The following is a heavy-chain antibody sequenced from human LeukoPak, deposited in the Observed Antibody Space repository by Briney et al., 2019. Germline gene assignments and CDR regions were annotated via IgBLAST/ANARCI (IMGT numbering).Heavy chain of an antibody. J-gene: IGHJ4*02. Sequence: GGSLRLSCAASGFTFSSCSMHWVRQAPGKGLEWVSAISGSGGSTYYADSVKGRFTISRDNSKNTLYLQMNSLRAEDTAVYYCAKDLAFYSSSWEFDYWGQGTLVTVSS. V-gene: IGHV3-23*01. CDR1: GFTFSSCS. D-gene: IGHD6-13*01. CDR2: ISGSGGST. CDR3: AKDLAFYSSSWEFDY.